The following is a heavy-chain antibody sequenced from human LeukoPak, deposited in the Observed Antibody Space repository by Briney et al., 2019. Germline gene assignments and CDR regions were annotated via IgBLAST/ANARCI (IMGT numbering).Heavy chain of an antibody. CDR3: ASDTYYYDSSGSGAFDI. Sequence: ASVKVSCKASGGTFSSYAISWVRQAPGQGLEWMGRIIPILGIANYAQKFQGRVTITADKSTSTAYMELSSLRSEDTAVYYCASDTYYYDSSGSGAFDIWGQGTMVTVSS. V-gene: IGHV1-69*04. J-gene: IGHJ3*02. CDR2: IIPILGIA. D-gene: IGHD3-22*01. CDR1: GGTFSSYA.